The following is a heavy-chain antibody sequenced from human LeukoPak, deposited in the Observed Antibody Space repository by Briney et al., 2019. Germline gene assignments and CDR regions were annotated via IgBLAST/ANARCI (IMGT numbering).Heavy chain of an antibody. CDR3: ARMTTVGDAFDI. J-gene: IGHJ3*02. V-gene: IGHV1-8*03. CDR2: MNPNSGNT. Sequence: ASVNVSCKASGYTFTSYDINWVRQATGQGLEWMGWMNPNSGNTGYAQKFQGRVTITRNTSISTTYMELSSLRSEDTAVYYCARMTTVGDAFDIWGQGTMVTVSS. D-gene: IGHD4-23*01. CDR1: GYTFTSYD.